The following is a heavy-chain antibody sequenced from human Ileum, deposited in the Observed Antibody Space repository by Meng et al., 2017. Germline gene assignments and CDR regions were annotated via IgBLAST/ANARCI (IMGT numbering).Heavy chain of an antibody. CDR2: IYYSGST. V-gene: IGHV4-30-4*01. Sequence: QVQLQESGPGLVKPSQTLSLTCTVSGGSISSGDYYWRWIRQPPGKGLAGIGYIYYSGSTYYNPSLKSRVTISVDTSKNQFSLKLSSVTAADTAVYYCARENTIFGVVWGSWFDPWGQGTLVTVSS. CDR1: GGSISSGDYY. CDR3: ARENTIFGVVWGSWFDP. J-gene: IGHJ5*02. D-gene: IGHD3-3*01.